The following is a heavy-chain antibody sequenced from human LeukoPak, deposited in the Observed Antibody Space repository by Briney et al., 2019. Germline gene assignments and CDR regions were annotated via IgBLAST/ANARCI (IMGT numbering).Heavy chain of an antibody. V-gene: IGHV3-43D*03. J-gene: IGHJ4*02. CDR3: AKDSRAIAAPLLDY. CDR2: ISWDGGST. CDR1: GFTFDDYA. Sequence: GGSPRLSCAASGFTFDDYAMHWVRQAPGKGLEWVSLISWDGGSTYYADSVKGRFTISRDNSKNSLYLQMNSLRAEDTALYYCAKDSRAIAAPLLDYWGQGTLVTVSS. D-gene: IGHD6-13*01.